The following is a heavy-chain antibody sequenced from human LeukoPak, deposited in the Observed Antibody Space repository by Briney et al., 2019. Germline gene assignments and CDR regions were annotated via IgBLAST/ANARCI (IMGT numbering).Heavy chain of an antibody. D-gene: IGHD5-18*01. CDR1: GGSISSYY. CDR2: IYYSGST. Sequence: SETLSLTCTVSGGSISSYYWSWIRQPPGKGLEWIGYIYYSGSTNYNPSLKSRVTISVDASKNQFSLKLSSVTAADTAVDYCAKNVDTLFDYGGKGTLVTVPS. V-gene: IGHV4-59*01. J-gene: IGHJ4*02. CDR3: AKNVDTLFDY.